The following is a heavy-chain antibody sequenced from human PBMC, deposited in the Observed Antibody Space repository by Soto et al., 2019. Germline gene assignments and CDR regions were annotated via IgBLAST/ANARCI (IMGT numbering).Heavy chain of an antibody. CDR3: AKVDDWGVSRCDDGIGF. V-gene: IGHV3-23*01. CDR2: ISGSGGAT. Sequence: EVQLLESGGGLAQPGGSLRLSCAASGFTFSSYSMNWVRQAPGKGLEWVSIISGSGGATSYADSVKGRFTISRDNSKKSLFLEMKSLRNEGTGVYYCAKVDDWGVSRCDDGIGFWGHGALGPVSS. D-gene: IGHD3-22*01. CDR1: GFTFSSYS. J-gene: IGHJ4*03.